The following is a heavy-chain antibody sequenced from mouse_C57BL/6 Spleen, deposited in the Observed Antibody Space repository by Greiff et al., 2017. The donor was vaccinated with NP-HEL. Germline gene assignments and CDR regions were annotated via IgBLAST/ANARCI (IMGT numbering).Heavy chain of an antibody. CDR3: ANYYGSFYAMDY. V-gene: IGHV1-42*01. J-gene: IGHJ4*01. Sequence: VQLQQSGPELVEPGASVKISCKASGYSFTGYYMNWVKQSPEKSLEWIGEINPSTGGTTYNQKFKGKATLTVDKSSSTAYMQLNSLTSEDSAVYYCANYYGSFYAMDYWGQGTSVTVSS. D-gene: IGHD1-1*01. CDR2: INPSTGGT. CDR1: GYSFTGYY.